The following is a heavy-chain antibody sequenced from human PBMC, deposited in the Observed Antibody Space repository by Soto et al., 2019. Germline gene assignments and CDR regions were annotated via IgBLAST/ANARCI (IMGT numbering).Heavy chain of an antibody. CDR1: EYTFTSYA. J-gene: IGHJ6*02. V-gene: IGHV1-3*01. D-gene: IGHD3-10*01. CDR2: INAGNGNT. Sequence: QVQLVQSGAEVKKPGASVKVSCKASEYTFTSYAMHWVRQAPGQRLEWMGWINAGNGNTKYSQKFQGRVTITRDTSASTAYMELSSLRSEDTAVYYCARDLGYYYGSGRDIQYYGMDVWGQGTTVTVSS. CDR3: ARDLGYYYGSGRDIQYYGMDV.